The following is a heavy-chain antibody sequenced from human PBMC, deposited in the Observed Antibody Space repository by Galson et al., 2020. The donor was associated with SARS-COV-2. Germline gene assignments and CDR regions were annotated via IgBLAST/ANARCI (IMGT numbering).Heavy chain of an antibody. V-gene: IGHV3-53*01. CDR1: GFTVSSNY. Sequence: GGSLRLSCAASGFTVSSNYMSWVRQAPGKGLEWVSVIYSGGSTYYADSVKGRFTISRDNSKNTLYLQMNSPRAEDTAVYYCAREGDGGSSSSDFDYWGQGTLVTVSS. CDR3: AREGDGGSSSSDFDY. J-gene: IGHJ4*02. D-gene: IGHD6-6*01. CDR2: IYSGGST.